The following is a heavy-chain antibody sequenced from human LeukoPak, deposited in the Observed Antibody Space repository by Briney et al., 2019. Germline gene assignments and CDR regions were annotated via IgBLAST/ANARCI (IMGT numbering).Heavy chain of an antibody. CDR1: GYTFTGYY. Sequence: WASVKVSCKASGYTFTGYYMHWVRQAPGQGLEWMGWINPNSGGTNYAQKFQGRVTMTRDTSISTAYMELSRLRSDDTAVYYCARIYGDYPYHYFDHWGQGTLVTVSS. CDR3: ARIYGDYPYHYFDH. V-gene: IGHV1-2*02. CDR2: INPNSGGT. J-gene: IGHJ4*02. D-gene: IGHD4-17*01.